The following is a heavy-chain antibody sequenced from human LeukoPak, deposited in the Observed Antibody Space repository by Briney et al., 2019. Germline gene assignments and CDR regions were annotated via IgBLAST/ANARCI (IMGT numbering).Heavy chain of an antibody. CDR1: GGSISSGSYY. CDR3: ARGPGYYYYGMDV. CDR2: IYTSGST. V-gene: IGHV4-61*02. Sequence: SQTLSLTCTVSGGSISSGSYYWSWIRQPAGKGLEWIGRIYTSGSTNYNPSLKSRVTISVDTPKNQFSLKLSSVTAADTAVYYCARGPGYYYYGMDVWGHGTTVTVSS. J-gene: IGHJ6*02.